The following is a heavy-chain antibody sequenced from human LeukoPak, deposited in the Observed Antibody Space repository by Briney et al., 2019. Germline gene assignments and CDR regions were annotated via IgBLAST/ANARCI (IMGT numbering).Heavy chain of an antibody. D-gene: IGHD1-14*01. J-gene: IGHJ4*02. CDR2: LYSDGNK. CDR1: GPTPITNY. CDR3: ARGVEPLAANTLAY. Sequence: PGRSLSLSCPASGPTPITNYMTWVSQAPGKGLEWVSVLYSDGNKKYADSVQGRFTISRDNSNNNLYLEMNSLSPDDTAVYYCARGVEPLAANTLAYWGQGTVVTVS. V-gene: IGHV3-53*01.